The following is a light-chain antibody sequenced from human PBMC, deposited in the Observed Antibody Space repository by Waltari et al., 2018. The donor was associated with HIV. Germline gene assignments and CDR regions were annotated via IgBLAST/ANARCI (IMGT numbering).Light chain of an antibody. J-gene: IGKJ2*01. Sequence: DIVVTQSPDSLAVSLGERATINCKSSQSVLYSSNNMNYLAWYQQKPGQPPKLLISWASTRESGVPDRFSGSGSGTDFTLTINSLQAEDVAVYYCQHRSSWLPYTFGQGTKLEIK. CDR1: QSVLYSSNNMNY. V-gene: IGKV4-1*01. CDR2: WAS. CDR3: QHRSSWLPYT.